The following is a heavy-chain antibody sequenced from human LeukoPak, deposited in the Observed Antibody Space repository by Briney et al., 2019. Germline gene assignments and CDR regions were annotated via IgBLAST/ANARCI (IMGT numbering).Heavy chain of an antibody. J-gene: IGHJ6*02. D-gene: IGHD2-15*01. CDR1: GFTFSSYA. CDR3: AKNLYCGGGSCYPSALGMDV. CDR2: ISYDGSNK. Sequence: GGSLRLSCAASGFTFSSYAMHWVRQAPGKGLEWVAVISYDGSNKYYADSVKGRFTISRDNSKNTLFLQMNSLRAEDTAVYYCAKNLYCGGGSCYPSALGMDVWGQGTTVTVSS. V-gene: IGHV3-30-3*01.